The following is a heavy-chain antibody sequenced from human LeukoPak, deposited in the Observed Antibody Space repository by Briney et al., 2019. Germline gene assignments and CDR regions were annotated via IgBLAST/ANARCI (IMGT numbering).Heavy chain of an antibody. CDR3: ARRLLVHDGFDI. D-gene: IGHD3-3*01. CDR2: ITYKANSYTT. Sequence: PGGSLRLSCAASGFIFSDHYMDWVRQAPGKGLEWVGRITYKANSYTTHYAASGEGRFTISRNDSRNSLYLQMNSLETEDTAVYYCARRLLVHDGFDIWGQGTMVAVSS. V-gene: IGHV3-72*01. CDR1: GFIFSDHY. J-gene: IGHJ3*02.